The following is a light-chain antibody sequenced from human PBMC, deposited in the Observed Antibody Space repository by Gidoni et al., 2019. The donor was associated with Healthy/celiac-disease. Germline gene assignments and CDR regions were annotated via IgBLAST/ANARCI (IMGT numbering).Light chain of an antibody. CDR2: QAS. V-gene: IGKV1-5*03. CDR1: QSISSW. Sequence: DIQLTQSPSTQSASVGDRFTITYRASQSISSWLAWYQQKPGKAPKLLIYQASSLESGVPSRFSGSGSGTEFTLTISSLQPDDFASYYCQQYNSYLWTFGQGTKVEIK. CDR3: QQYNSYLWT. J-gene: IGKJ1*01.